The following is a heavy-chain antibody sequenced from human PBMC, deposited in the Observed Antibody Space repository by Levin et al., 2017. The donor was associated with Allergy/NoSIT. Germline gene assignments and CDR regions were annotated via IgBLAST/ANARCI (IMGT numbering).Heavy chain of an antibody. CDR1: GYTFTGYY. J-gene: IGHJ5*02. D-gene: IGHD3-16*02. Sequence: ASVKVSCKASGYTFTGYYMHWVRQAPGQGLEWMGRINPNSGGTNYAQKFQGRVTMTRDTSISTAYMELSRLRSDDTAVYYCAALWAFGGVIVEYFTENWFDPWGQGTLVTVSS. CDR2: INPNSGGT. CDR3: AALWAFGGVIVEYFTENWFDP. V-gene: IGHV1-2*06.